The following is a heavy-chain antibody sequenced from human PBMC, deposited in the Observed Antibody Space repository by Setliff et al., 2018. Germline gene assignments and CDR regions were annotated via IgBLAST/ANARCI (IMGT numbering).Heavy chain of an antibody. Sequence: PGGSLRLSCVASGFIFSSYGMHWVRQAPGKGLEWVAFIRFDGANKYYADSVKGRFTISRDNSKNTLYLQVNTLRPEDTAVYYCARSPAVLGIVYLDPWGQGTLVTVSS. CDR3: ARSPAVLGIVYLDP. CDR2: IRFDGANK. CDR1: GFIFSSYG. D-gene: IGHD2-15*01. J-gene: IGHJ5*02. V-gene: IGHV3-30*02.